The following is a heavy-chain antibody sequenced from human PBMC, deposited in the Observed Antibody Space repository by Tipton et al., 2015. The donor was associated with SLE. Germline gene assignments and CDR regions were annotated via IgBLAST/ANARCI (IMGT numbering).Heavy chain of an antibody. CDR2: INPNSGGT. D-gene: IGHD6-13*01. J-gene: IGHJ6*02. Sequence: QSGPEVKKPGASVKVSCKASGYTFTGYYMHWVRQAPGQGLEWMRRINPNSGGTNYAQKFQGRVTMTRDTSISTAYMELSRLRSDDTAVYYCARGGQQLVQGDYYYYGMDVWGQGTTVTVSS. V-gene: IGHV1-2*06. CDR1: GYTFTGYY. CDR3: ARGGQQLVQGDYYYYGMDV.